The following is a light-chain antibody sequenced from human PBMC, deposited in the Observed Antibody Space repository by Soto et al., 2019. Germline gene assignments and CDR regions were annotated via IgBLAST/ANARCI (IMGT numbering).Light chain of an antibody. CDR2: KAS. J-gene: IGKJ1*01. V-gene: IGKV1-5*03. Sequence: DIQMTQSPSTLSGSVGDRVTITCRGSQTISSWLAWYQQKPGKAPKPLIYKASTLKSGVPSRFSGSGSGTEFTLTISSLQPDDFATYYCQHYNRYSEAFGQGTKV. CDR1: QTISSW. CDR3: QHYNRYSEA.